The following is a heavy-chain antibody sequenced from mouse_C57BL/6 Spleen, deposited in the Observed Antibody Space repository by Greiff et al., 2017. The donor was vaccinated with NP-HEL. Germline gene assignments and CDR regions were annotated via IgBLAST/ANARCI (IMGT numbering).Heavy chain of an antibody. D-gene: IGHD2-4*01. CDR3: AYDYDEDYAMDY. Sequence: VQLQQSGAELARPGASVKLSCKASGYTFTSYGISWVKQRTGQGLEWIGEIYPRSGNTYYNEKFKGKATLTADKSSSTAYMELRSLTSEDSAVYFCAYDYDEDYAMDYWVQGTSVTVSS. V-gene: IGHV1-81*01. J-gene: IGHJ4*01. CDR2: IYPRSGNT. CDR1: GYTFTSYG.